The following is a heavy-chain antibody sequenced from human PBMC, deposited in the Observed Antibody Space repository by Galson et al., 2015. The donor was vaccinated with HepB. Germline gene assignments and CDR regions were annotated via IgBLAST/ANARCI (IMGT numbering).Heavy chain of an antibody. D-gene: IGHD3-16*02. CDR3: AAGSYYDYVWGSYRYDDAFDI. Sequence: SVKVSSKASGFTFTSSAMQWVRQARGQRLEWIGWIVGGSGNTNYAQKFQERVTITRDMSTSTAYMELSSLRSEDTAVYYCAAGSYYDYVWGSYRYDDAFDIWGQGTMVTVSS. J-gene: IGHJ3*02. CDR1: GFTFTSSA. CDR2: IVGGSGNT. V-gene: IGHV1-58*02.